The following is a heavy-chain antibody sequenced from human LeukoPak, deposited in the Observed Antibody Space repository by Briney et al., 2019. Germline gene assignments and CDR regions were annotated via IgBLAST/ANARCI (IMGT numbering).Heavy chain of an antibody. CDR1: GYTLTELS. CDR3: ATVSLLREYYYGMDV. D-gene: IGHD2-15*01. Sequence: ASVKVSCKVSGYTLTELSMHWVRQAPGKGLEWMGSFDPEDGETIYAQKFQGRVTMTEDTSTDTAYMELSSLRSEDTAVYYCATVSLLREYYYGMDVWGKGTTATVSS. CDR2: FDPEDGET. V-gene: IGHV1-24*01. J-gene: IGHJ6*04.